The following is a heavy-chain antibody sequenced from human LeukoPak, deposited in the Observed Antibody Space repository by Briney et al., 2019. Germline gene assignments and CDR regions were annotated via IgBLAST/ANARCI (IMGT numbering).Heavy chain of an antibody. J-gene: IGHJ3*02. Sequence: PGGSLRLSYAASGFTFSSYSMNWVRQAPGKGLEWVSSISSSSSYIYYADSVKGRFTISRDNAKNSLYLQMNSLRAEDTAVYYCARDRQIYYDFWSAGGAFDIWGQGTMVTVSS. D-gene: IGHD3-3*01. CDR2: ISSSSSYI. CDR1: GFTFSSYS. CDR3: ARDRQIYYDFWSAGGAFDI. V-gene: IGHV3-21*01.